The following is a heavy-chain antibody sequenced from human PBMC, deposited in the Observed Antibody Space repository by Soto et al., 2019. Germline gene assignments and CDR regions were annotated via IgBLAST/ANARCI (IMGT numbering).Heavy chain of an antibody. J-gene: IGHJ4*02. CDR1: GGSIRSFY. D-gene: IGHD4-17*01. CDR3: ARHQDDYGDYIFDL. Sequence: SETLSLTCTASGGSIRSFYWSWIRQSPGKGLEWIGYIHYSGVTNYNPSLKSRVTISLDSSKTQFSLKLSSVTAADTAVYYCARHQDDYGDYIFDLWGQGTLVTVSS. CDR2: IHYSGVT. V-gene: IGHV4-59*01.